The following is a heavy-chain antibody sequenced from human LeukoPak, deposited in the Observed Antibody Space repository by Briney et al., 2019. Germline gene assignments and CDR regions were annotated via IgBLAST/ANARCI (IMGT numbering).Heavy chain of an antibody. V-gene: IGHV4-31*03. J-gene: IGHJ3*01. CDR2: IYYSGSS. CDR1: GGPIRSGGYY. Sequence: SQTLSLTRTVSGGPIRSGGYYWSWIRQFPGRGLGRIGYIYYSGSSYYNPSLESRVTMSVDMSQNHFSLNLSSVTAADSAVYYCARAPPTIAVAGSAFDVWGQGTTVTVSS. D-gene: IGHD6-19*01. CDR3: ARAPPTIAVAGSAFDV.